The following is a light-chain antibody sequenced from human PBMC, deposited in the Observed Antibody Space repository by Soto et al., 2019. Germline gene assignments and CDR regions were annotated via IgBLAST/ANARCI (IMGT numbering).Light chain of an antibody. J-gene: IGKJ5*01. Sequence: EIVLTQSPGTLSLSPGERATLSCRASQSVSSNYLAWYQQIPGQAPRLLIYGVSNRATGIPARFSGSGSGTDFTLTISSLEPEDFGVYFCHQRNKFGQGTRLEIK. V-gene: IGKV3-11*01. CDR3: HQRNK. CDR1: QSVSSNY. CDR2: GVS.